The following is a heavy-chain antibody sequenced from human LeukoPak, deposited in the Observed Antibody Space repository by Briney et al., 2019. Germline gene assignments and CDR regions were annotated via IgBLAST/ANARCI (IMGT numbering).Heavy chain of an antibody. D-gene: IGHD3-10*01. CDR3: ARGVRGAYPYYYYYMDV. V-gene: IGHV4-38-2*02. J-gene: IGHJ6*03. CDR2: IYHSGST. CDR1: GYSISSGYY. Sequence: SETLSLTCTVSGYSISSGYYWGWIRQPPGKGLEWIGSIYHSGSTYYNPSLKSRVTISVDTSKNQFSLKLSSVTAADTAVYYCARGVRGAYPYYYYYMDVWGKGTTATVSS.